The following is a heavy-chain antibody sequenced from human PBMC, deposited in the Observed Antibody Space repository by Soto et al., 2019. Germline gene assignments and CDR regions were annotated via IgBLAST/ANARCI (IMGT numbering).Heavy chain of an antibody. V-gene: IGHV3-64*04. J-gene: IGHJ3*02. Sequence: PGGSLRLSCSASGFTFSSYAMHWVRQAPGKGLEYVSAISSNGGSTYYADSVKGRFTISRDNSKNTLYLQMNSLRAEDTAVYYCARVYDNAFDIWGQGTMVTVSS. CDR1: GFTFSSYA. CDR3: ARVYDNAFDI. CDR2: ISSNGGST. D-gene: IGHD3-22*01.